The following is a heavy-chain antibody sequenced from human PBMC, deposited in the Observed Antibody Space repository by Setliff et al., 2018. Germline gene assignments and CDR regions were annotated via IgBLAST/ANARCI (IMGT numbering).Heavy chain of an antibody. Sequence: GGSLRLSCAASGLTFSSYWMTWVRQAPGKGLEWLANIKQDGSEIYSVDSVKGRFSISRDNAKNSLYLQMNSLRAEDTAVYYCARAPGVFRALDIWGQGTMVTVSS. CDR3: ARAPGVFRALDI. CDR2: IKQDGSEI. V-gene: IGHV3-7*03. J-gene: IGHJ3*02. CDR1: GLTFSSYW. D-gene: IGHD7-27*01.